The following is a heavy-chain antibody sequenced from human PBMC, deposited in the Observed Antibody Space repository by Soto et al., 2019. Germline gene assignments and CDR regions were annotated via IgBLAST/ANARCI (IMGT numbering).Heavy chain of an antibody. J-gene: IGHJ4*02. CDR1: GGSISSYY. Sequence: PSETLSLTCTVSGGSISSYYWSWIRQPPGKGLEWIGYIYYSGSTNYNPSLKSRVTISVDTSKNQFSLKLSSVTAADTAVYYCARGAIGARYSIDYWGQGTLVTVSS. CDR2: IYYSGST. V-gene: IGHV4-59*01. CDR3: ARGAIGARYSIDY. D-gene: IGHD6-6*01.